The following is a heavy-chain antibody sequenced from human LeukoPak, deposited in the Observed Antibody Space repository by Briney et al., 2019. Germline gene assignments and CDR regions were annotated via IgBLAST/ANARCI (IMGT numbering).Heavy chain of an antibody. V-gene: IGHV3-15*01. CDR1: GFTFSNVW. CDR3: ATINGDDFPDY. J-gene: IGHJ4*02. Sequence: GGSLRLSCVASGFTFSNVWMSWVRQAPGKGLEWVGRIKTKTDSGTTDYAAPVKGRFIISRDDSKNTLYLQMNSLRTEDTAVYYCATINGDDFPDYWGQGTLVTVSS. CDR2: IKTKTDSGTT. D-gene: IGHD2-21*02.